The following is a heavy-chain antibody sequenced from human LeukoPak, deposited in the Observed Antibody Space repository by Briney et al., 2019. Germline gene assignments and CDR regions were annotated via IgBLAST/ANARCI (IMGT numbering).Heavy chain of an antibody. CDR2: ITGSGYSI. D-gene: IGHD2-2*02. Sequence: GGSLRLSRAASGFTFSTYRMNWVRQVPGKGLEWVSSITGSGYSIYYADSVKGRFTISRDNAKSSLYLQMNSLRAEDTAVYYCATDTSYWGQGTLVTVSS. J-gene: IGHJ4*02. CDR3: ATDTSY. CDR1: GFTFSTYR. V-gene: IGHV3-21*01.